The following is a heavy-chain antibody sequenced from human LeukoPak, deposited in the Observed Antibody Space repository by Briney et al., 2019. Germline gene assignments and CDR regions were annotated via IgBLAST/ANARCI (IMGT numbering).Heavy chain of an antibody. J-gene: IGHJ4*02. V-gene: IGHV1-69*01. Sequence: SVKVSCKASGGTFSSYAISWVRQAPGQGLEWMGGIIPIFGTANYAQKFQGRVTITADGSTSTAYMELSSLRSEDTAVYYCARGSQPSPRQYDILTGYKAPLDYWGQGTLVTVSS. CDR2: IIPIFGTA. D-gene: IGHD3-9*01. CDR3: ARGSQPSPRQYDILTGYKAPLDY. CDR1: GGTFSSYA.